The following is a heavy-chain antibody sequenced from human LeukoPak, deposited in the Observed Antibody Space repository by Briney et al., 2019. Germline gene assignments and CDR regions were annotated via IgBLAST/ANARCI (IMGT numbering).Heavy chain of an antibody. J-gene: IGHJ4*02. D-gene: IGHD4-23*01. CDR2: IYPGDSDT. CDR1: GYSFTSYW. Sequence: KDGESLKISCKGSGYSFTSYWIGWVRQMPGKGLEWMGIIYPGDSDTRYSPSFQGQVTISADKSISTAYLQWSSLKASDTAMYYCARRTVVTPLEYYFDYWGQGTLVTVSS. V-gene: IGHV5-51*01. CDR3: ARRTVVTPLEYYFDY.